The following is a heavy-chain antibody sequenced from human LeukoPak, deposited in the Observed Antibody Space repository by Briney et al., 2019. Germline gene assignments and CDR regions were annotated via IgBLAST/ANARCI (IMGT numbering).Heavy chain of an antibody. D-gene: IGHD1-26*01. V-gene: IGHV3-66*02. Sequence: GGSLRLSCAASGFTVSSNYMSWVRQAPGKGLEWVSVIYSGGSTYYADSVKGRFTIPRDNSTNTPYLQMNSLRAEDTAVYYCARRKSYSGAFDIWGQGTMVTVSS. CDR1: GFTVSSNY. J-gene: IGHJ3*02. CDR2: IYSGGST. CDR3: ARRKSYSGAFDI.